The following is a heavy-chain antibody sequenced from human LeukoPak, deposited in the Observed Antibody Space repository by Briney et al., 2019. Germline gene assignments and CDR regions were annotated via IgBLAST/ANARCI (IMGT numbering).Heavy chain of an antibody. J-gene: IGHJ6*03. Sequence: GGSLRLSCAASGFTFSHYWISWVRQAPGKGVEWVANIKQHGSETYYVDSVSGRFTMSRDNPKNMLYLQMNSLRAEDTALYYCAKGIRQLGNYYYYMDVWGKGTTVTVSS. CDR2: IKQHGSET. CDR3: AKGIRQLGNYYYYMDV. CDR1: GFTFSHYW. V-gene: IGHV3-7*03. D-gene: IGHD7-27*01.